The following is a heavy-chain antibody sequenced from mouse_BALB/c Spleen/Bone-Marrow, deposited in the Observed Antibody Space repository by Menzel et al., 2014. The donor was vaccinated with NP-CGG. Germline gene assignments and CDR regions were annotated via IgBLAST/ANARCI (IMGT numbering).Heavy chain of an antibody. CDR1: GYTFTSSW. D-gene: IGHD3-2*02. V-gene: IGHV1S130*01. J-gene: IGHJ2*01. CDR2: IHPNSGNT. CDR3: ARSGFDY. Sequence: SGSVLVRPGASVKLSCKASGYTFTSSWMHWAKQRPGQGLEWNGEIHPNSGNTNYNEKFKGKATLTVDTSSSTAYVDLSSLTSEDSAVYYCARSGFDYWGQGTTLTVSS.